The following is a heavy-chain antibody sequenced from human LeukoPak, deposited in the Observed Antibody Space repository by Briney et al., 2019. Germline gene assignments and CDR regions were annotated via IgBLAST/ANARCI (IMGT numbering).Heavy chain of an antibody. J-gene: IGHJ4*02. CDR1: GGTFSSYA. CDR3: ARDGGGCSSTSCYGY. D-gene: IGHD2-2*01. V-gene: IGHV1-69*05. CDR2: IIPIFGTA. Sequence: ASVKVSCKASGGTFSSYAISWVRQAPGQGLEWMGGIIPIFGTANYAQKFQGRVTITTDESTSTAYMELSSLRSEDTAVYYCARDGGGCSSTSCYGYWGQGTLVTVSS.